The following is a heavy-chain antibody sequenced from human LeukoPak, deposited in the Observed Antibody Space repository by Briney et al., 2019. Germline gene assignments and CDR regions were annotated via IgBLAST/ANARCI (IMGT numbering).Heavy chain of an antibody. J-gene: IGHJ4*02. CDR3: AKEFVSRSSLSLDD. Sequence: GGSLRLSCTASGFTFSNSGMSWVRQAPGKGLEWVSAIGGNSDYAFYADSVKGRFTTSRDNSKNMLYLQMNSLRVEDTAVYYCAKEFVSRSSLSLDDWGQGTLATVSS. CDR2: IGGNSDYA. V-gene: IGHV3-23*01. CDR1: GFTFSNSG. D-gene: IGHD6-13*01.